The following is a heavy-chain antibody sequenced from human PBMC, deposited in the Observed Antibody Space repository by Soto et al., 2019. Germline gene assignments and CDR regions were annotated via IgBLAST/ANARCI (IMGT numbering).Heavy chain of an antibody. CDR2: IYYSGST. CDR1: GVSVSSGSYY. CDR3: AVWEENCSGGSCSDSK. D-gene: IGHD2-15*01. V-gene: IGHV4-61*01. Sequence: SETLSLTCTVSGVSVSSGSYYWSWIRQPPGKGLEWIGYIYYSGSTNYNPSLKSRVTISVDTSKNQFSLKLSSVTAADTAVYYCAVWEENCSGGSCSDSKWGQGTLVTVSS. J-gene: IGHJ4*02.